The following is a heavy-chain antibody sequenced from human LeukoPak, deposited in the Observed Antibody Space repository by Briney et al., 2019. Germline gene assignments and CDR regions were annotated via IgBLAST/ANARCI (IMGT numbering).Heavy chain of an antibody. V-gene: IGHV3-7*01. Sequence: GGSLRLSCAASGFTFSSYWMSWVRQAPGKGLEWVANIKQDGSEKYYVDSVKGRFTISRDNAKNSLYLQMNSLRAEDTAVYYCARDIYCSGGSCRGTDVWGQGTTVTVSS. D-gene: IGHD2-15*01. J-gene: IGHJ6*02. CDR2: IKQDGSEK. CDR1: GFTFSSYW. CDR3: ARDIYCSGGSCRGTDV.